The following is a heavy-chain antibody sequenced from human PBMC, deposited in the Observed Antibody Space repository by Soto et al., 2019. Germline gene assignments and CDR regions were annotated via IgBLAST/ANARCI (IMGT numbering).Heavy chain of an antibody. V-gene: IGHV4-31*03. Sequence: QVQLQESGPGLVKPSQTLSLTCTVSGGSISSGGYYWSWIRQYPGKGLEWIGYIYYSGSTYYNPSIKSRVTISVDTSKNQFSLKLSSVTAADTAVYYCARTFTYYYDSSGYPENWGQGTLVTVSS. CDR3: ARTFTYYYDSSGYPEN. J-gene: IGHJ4*02. D-gene: IGHD3-22*01. CDR2: IYYSGST. CDR1: GGSISSGGYY.